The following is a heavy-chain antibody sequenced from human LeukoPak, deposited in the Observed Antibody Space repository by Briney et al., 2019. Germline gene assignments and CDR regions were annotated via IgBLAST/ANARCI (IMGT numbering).Heavy chain of an antibody. CDR2: IYTSGST. CDR3: ARGIAAAGTDY. Sequence: SETLSLTCTVSGGSISSYYWSWIRQPAGKGLEWIGRIYTSGSTNYNPSLKSRATMSVDTSKNQFSLKPSSVAAADTAVYYCARGIAAAGTDYWGQGTLVTVSA. J-gene: IGHJ4*02. CDR1: GGSISSYY. D-gene: IGHD6-13*01. V-gene: IGHV4-4*07.